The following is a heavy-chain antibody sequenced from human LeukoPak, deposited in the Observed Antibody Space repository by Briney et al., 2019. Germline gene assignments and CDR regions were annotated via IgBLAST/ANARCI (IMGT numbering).Heavy chain of an antibody. Sequence: PSETLSLTCTVPGGSISSGGYYWSWIRQPPGKGLEWIGYIYHSGSTYYNPSLKSRVTISVDRSKNQFSLKLSSVTAADTAVYYCARVRDGIYYFDYWGQGTLVTVSS. CDR2: IYHSGST. CDR1: GGSISSGGYY. J-gene: IGHJ4*02. D-gene: IGHD5-24*01. V-gene: IGHV4-30-2*01. CDR3: ARVRDGIYYFDY.